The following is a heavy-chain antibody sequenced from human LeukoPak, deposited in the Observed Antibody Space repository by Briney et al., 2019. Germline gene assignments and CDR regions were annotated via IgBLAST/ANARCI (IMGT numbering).Heavy chain of an antibody. V-gene: IGHV3-53*01. J-gene: IGHJ4*02. CDR1: GFSVSSNY. D-gene: IGHD1-20*01. CDR3: ARANWNDVDY. Sequence: QPGGSLRLSCAASGFSVSSNYMSWVRQAPGKGLEWVSVIYSGGSTYYADSVKGRSTISRDNSKNTLYLQMNSLRAEDTAVYYCARANWNDVDYWGQGTLVTVSS. CDR2: IYSGGST.